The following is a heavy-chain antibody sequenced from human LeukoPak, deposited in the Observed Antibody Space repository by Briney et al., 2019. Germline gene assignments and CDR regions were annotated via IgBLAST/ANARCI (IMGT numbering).Heavy chain of an antibody. V-gene: IGHV7-4-1*02. D-gene: IGHD4-17*01. J-gene: IGHJ6*02. CDR3: ARIMTVTTHHYYGMDV. CDR2: INANTGNP. CDR1: GYTFTKYA. Sequence: ASVKVSCKASGYTFTKYAMNWVRQAPGQGLEWMGWINANTGNPTYAQGFTGRFVFSLDTSVSTAYLQISSLKAEDTAMYYCARIMTVTTHHYYGMDVWGQGTTVTVSS.